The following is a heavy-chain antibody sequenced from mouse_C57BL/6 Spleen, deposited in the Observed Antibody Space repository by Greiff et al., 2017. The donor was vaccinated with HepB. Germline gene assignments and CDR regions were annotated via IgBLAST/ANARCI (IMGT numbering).Heavy chain of an antibody. CDR2: ISSGGSYT. D-gene: IGHD1-2*01. Sequence: EVKVVESGGDLVKPGGSLKLSCAASGFTFSSYGMSWVRQTPDKRLEWVATISSGGSYTYYPDSVKGRFTISRDNAKNTLYLQMSSLKSEDTAMYYCARLITTGSYWYFDVWGTGTTVTVSS. CDR3: ARLITTGSYWYFDV. V-gene: IGHV5-6*01. J-gene: IGHJ1*03. CDR1: GFTFSSYG.